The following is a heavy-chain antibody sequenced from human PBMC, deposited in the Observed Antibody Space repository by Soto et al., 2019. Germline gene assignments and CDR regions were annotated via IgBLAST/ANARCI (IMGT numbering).Heavy chain of an antibody. D-gene: IGHD3-22*01. V-gene: IGHV3-30*18. CDR2: ISYDGSNK. Sequence: WSLRLSCAASGFTFSSYGMHWVRQSPGKGLEWVAVISYDGSNKYYADSVKGRFTISRDNSKNTLYLQMNSLRAEDTAVYYCAKDRSYDSSGYYPTFFEYWGEGTLVTVSS. CDR3: AKDRSYDSSGYYPTFFEY. J-gene: IGHJ4*02. CDR1: GFTFSSYG.